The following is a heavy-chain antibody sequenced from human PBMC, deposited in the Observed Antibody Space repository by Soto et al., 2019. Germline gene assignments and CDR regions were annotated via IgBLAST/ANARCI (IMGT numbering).Heavy chain of an antibody. CDR2: IYTSGST. D-gene: IGHD6-13*01. Sequence: PSETLSLTCTVSGGSISSYYWSWIRQPAGKGLEWIGRIYTSGSTNYNPSLKSRVTMSVDTSKNQFSLKLSSVTAADTAVYYCARDQWLAAAGALFDYWGQGTLVTVSS. CDR1: GGSISSYY. V-gene: IGHV4-4*07. CDR3: ARDQWLAAAGALFDY. J-gene: IGHJ4*02.